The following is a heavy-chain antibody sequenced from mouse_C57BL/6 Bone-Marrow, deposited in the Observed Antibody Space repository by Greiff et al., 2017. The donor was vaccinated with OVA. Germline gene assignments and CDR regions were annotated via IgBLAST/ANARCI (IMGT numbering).Heavy chain of an antibody. V-gene: IGHV7-3*01. J-gene: IGHJ2*01. CDR1: GFTFTDYY. CDR2: IRNKANGYTT. Sequence: EVQLVESGGGLVQPGGSLSLSCAASGFTFTDYYMSWVRQPPGTALAWLGFIRNKANGYTTEYSASVKGRFTISRDNSQSILYLQMNALRAEDSATYYCARSKLGPYFDYWGQGTTLTVSS. CDR3: ARSKLGPYFDY. D-gene: IGHD4-1*01.